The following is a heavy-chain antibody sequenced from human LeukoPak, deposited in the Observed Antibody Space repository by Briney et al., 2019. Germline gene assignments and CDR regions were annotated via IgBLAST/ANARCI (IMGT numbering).Heavy chain of an antibody. CDR2: ISSSGSTV. D-gene: IGHD6-19*01. J-gene: IGHJ4*02. CDR1: GFTFNTYG. V-gene: IGHV3-48*03. Sequence: GGSLRLSCAASGFTFNTYGINWVRQAPGKRLEWVSYISSSGSTVYYADSVKGRFIISRDNAKNSVYLQINSLRAEDMAVYYCVRKVAGKPFDYWGQGTLVTVSS. CDR3: VRKVAGKPFDY.